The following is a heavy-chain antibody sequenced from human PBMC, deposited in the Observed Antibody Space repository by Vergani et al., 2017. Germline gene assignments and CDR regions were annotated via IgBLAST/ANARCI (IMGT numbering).Heavy chain of an antibody. J-gene: IGHJ6*02. Sequence: QVQLVQSGAEVKKPGASVKVSCKASGYTFTSYGISWVRQAPGQGLEWMGWISAYNGNTYYAQKLQGRVTMTTDTSTSTAYMELRSLRSDDTAVYYCAREGVSGSYPITYYYYGMDVWGQGTTVTVSS. CDR1: GYTFTSYG. D-gene: IGHD3-10*01. CDR2: ISAYNGNT. CDR3: AREGVSGSYPITYYYYGMDV. V-gene: IGHV1-18*04.